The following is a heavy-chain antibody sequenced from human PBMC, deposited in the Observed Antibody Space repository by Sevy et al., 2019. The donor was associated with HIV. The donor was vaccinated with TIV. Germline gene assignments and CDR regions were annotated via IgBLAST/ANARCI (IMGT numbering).Heavy chain of an antibody. Sequence: ASVKVSCKASGYSFPRYGINWVRQAPGQGLEWMGWISAYRANANYAQKFQGRISLTTDRSTATAYMELTTLEPDDTAVYFCASGRGGSFAYWGQGTQVTVSS. CDR2: ISAYRANA. D-gene: IGHD5-12*01. CDR1: GYSFPRYG. CDR3: ASGRGGSFAY. V-gene: IGHV1-18*01. J-gene: IGHJ4*02.